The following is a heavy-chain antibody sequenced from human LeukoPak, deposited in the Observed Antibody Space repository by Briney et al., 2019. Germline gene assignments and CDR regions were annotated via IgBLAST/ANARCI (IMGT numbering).Heavy chain of an antibody. CDR1: GGSFSGYY. CDR3: ARVEAIAGRPWVPFDY. J-gene: IGHJ4*02. D-gene: IGHD6-6*01. CDR2: INHSGST. V-gene: IGHV4-34*01. Sequence: SETLSLTCAVYGGSFSGYYWSWIRQPPGKGLEWIGEINHSGSTNYNPSLKSRVTISIDTSKSQFSLKLSSVTAADTAVYYCARVEAIAGRPWVPFDYWGQGILATVSS.